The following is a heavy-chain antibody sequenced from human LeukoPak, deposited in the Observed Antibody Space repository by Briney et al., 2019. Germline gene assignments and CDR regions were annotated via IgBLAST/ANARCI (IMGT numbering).Heavy chain of an antibody. D-gene: IGHD3-10*01. Sequence: ASVKVSCKASGYTFTSYGISWVRQAPGQGLEWMGWISAYNGNTNYAQKFQSRVTMTRDTSISTAYMQARSLRSDDTAVYYCARDYYGSGSYYDMDAFDIWGQGTMVTVSS. J-gene: IGHJ3*02. V-gene: IGHV1-18*01. CDR3: ARDYYGSGSYYDMDAFDI. CDR2: ISAYNGNT. CDR1: GYTFTSYG.